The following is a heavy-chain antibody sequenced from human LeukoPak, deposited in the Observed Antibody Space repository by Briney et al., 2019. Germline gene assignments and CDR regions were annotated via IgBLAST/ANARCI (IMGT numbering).Heavy chain of an antibody. CDR2: IIPIFGTA. CDR3: ARGGGDYDSSGYYGPQSDNYYYYYMDV. V-gene: IGHV1-69*06. D-gene: IGHD3-22*01. CDR1: GGTFSSYA. J-gene: IGHJ6*03. Sequence: GASVKASCKASGGTFSSYAISWVRQAPGQGLEWMGGIIPIFGTANYAQKFQGRVTITADKSTSTAYMELSSLRSEDTAVYYCARGGGDYDSSGYYGPQSDNYYYYYMDVWGKGTTVTVSS.